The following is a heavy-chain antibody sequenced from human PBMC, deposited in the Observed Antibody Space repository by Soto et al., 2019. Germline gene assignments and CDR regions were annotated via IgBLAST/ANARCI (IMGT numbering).Heavy chain of an antibody. CDR2: INPKSGGT. CDR3: ARDLAKGGGSAGFDY. Sequence: ASVKVSCKASGYTFTVYYMHWVRQAPGQGLEWMGWINPKSGGTMYPQKFQGRVTMTWDTSISTAYMALTRLRSDDTAVYYCARDLAKGGGSAGFDYWGQGTLVTVSS. D-gene: IGHD1-26*01. V-gene: IGHV1-2*02. CDR1: GYTFTVYY. J-gene: IGHJ4*02.